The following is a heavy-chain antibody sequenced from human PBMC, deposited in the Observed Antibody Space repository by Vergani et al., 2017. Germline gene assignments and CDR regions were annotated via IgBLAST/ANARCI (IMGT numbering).Heavy chain of an antibody. J-gene: IGHJ3*02. D-gene: IGHD3-22*01. Sequence: EVQLVESGGGLVQPGGSLRLSCAASGFTFSSYSMNWVRQAPGKGLEWVSYISSSSSTIYYADSVKGRFTISRDNAKNSLYLQMNSLRAEDTAVYYCARDRRLFDAFDIWGEGTMVAVSS. CDR2: ISSSSSTI. CDR1: GFTFSSYS. CDR3: ARDRRLFDAFDI. V-gene: IGHV3-48*04.